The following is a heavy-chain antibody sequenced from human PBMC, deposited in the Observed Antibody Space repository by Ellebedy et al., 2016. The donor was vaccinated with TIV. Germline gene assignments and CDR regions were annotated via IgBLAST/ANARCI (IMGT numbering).Heavy chain of an antibody. CDR2: ISYDGNSK. D-gene: IGHD6-19*01. V-gene: IGHV3-30-3*01. J-gene: IGHJ4*02. Sequence: PGGSLRLSCAASGLTFSSHAMSWVRQAPGKGLEWVAVISYDGNSKYYADSVKGRFTIYLEMNSLRAEDTAVYYCARDLDKSSGWYGGAAYWGQGTLVTVSS. CDR1: GLTFSSHA. CDR3: ARDLDKSSGWYGGAAY.